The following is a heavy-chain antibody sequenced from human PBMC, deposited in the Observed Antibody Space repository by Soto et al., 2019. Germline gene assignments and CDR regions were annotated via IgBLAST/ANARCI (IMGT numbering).Heavy chain of an antibody. D-gene: IGHD3-10*01. CDR3: ARGGRYGSGSYYQLLPRGGFDP. CDR2: INHSGST. Sequence: LSLTCAVYGGSFSGYYWSWIRQPPGKGLEWIGEINHSGSTNYNPSLKSRVTISVDTSKNQFSLKLSSVTAADTAVYYCARGGRYGSGSYYQLLPRGGFDPWGQGTLVTVSS. V-gene: IGHV4-34*01. J-gene: IGHJ5*02. CDR1: GGSFSGYY.